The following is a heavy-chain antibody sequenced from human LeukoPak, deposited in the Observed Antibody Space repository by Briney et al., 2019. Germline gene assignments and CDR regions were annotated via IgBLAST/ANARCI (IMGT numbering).Heavy chain of an antibody. D-gene: IGHD6-13*01. Sequence: HTGGSLRLSCAASGFTFSSYGMNWVRQAPGKGLEWVSGITGSGGNTYYADSVKGRFTISRDNSRDTLYLQMNSLRVEDTAVYYCAKNLKNSAWYEGWGQGPLVTVSS. CDR3: AKNLKNSAWYEG. V-gene: IGHV3-23*01. J-gene: IGHJ1*01. CDR2: ITGSGGNT. CDR1: GFTFSSYG.